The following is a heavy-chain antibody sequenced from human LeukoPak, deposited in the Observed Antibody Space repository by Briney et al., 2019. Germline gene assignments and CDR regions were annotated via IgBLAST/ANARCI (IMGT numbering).Heavy chain of an antibody. CDR1: GFTFSSYA. V-gene: IGHV3-23*01. CDR2: ISGSGGST. D-gene: IGHD2-2*01. Sequence: GSLRLSWAASGFTFSSYAMSWVRQAPGKGLEGVAAISGSGGSTYYADAVKGRFTISRDNSKNTLYLQMNSLRAEDTAVYYCANGPTRYQLLEYYFDYWGQGTLVTVSS. J-gene: IGHJ4*02. CDR3: ANGPTRYQLLEYYFDY.